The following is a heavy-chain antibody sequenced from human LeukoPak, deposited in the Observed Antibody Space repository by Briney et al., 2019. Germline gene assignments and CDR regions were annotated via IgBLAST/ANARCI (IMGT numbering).Heavy chain of an antibody. V-gene: IGHV3-23*01. CDR1: GLTFSSYA. CDR3: AKDPARYYYGSGSYYANYYYYYMDV. Sequence: GGSLRLSCAASGLTFSSYAMSWVRQAPGKGLEWVSAISGSGGSTYYADSVKGRFTISRDNSKNTLYLQMNSLRAEDTAVYYCAKDPARYYYGSGSYYANYYYYYMDVWGKGTTVTISS. J-gene: IGHJ6*03. D-gene: IGHD3-10*01. CDR2: ISGSGGST.